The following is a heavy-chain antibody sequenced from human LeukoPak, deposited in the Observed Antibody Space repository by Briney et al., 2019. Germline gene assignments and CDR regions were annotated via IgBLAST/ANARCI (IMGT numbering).Heavy chain of an antibody. J-gene: IGHJ4*02. D-gene: IGHD2-2*01. CDR1: GFTFSSYE. CDR3: AKSWCATICYGIYD. V-gene: IGHV3-48*03. Sequence: QPGGSLRLSCAASGFTFSSYEMNWVRQAPGKGLEWVSYISSSGSTIYYAESVKGRFTISRDNSNNTLYLQMNSLRPDDTAVYYCAKSWCATICYGIYDWGQGTLVTVS. CDR2: ISSSGSTI.